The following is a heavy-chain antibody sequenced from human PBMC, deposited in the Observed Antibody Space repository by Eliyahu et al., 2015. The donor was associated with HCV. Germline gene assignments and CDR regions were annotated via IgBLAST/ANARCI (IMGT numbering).Heavy chain of an antibody. V-gene: IGHV3-15*01. CDR1: GFTFSNAW. D-gene: IGHD6-13*01. Sequence: EVQLVESGGGLVKPGGSLRLSCAASGFTFSNAWXSWVRQAPGKGLEWVGRIKSKTDGGTTDYAAPVKGRFTISRDDSKNTLYLQMNSLKTEDTAVYYCTTPRPMAAAGIYYYYYGMDVWGQGTTVTVSS. J-gene: IGHJ6*02. CDR2: IKSKTDGGTT. CDR3: TTPRPMAAAGIYYYYYGMDV.